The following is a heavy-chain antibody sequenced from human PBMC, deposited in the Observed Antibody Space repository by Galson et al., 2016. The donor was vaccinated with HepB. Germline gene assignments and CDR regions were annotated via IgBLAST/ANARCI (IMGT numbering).Heavy chain of an antibody. CDR2: ISGSGANT. CDR1: GFTFSSYA. D-gene: IGHD6-13*01. CDR3: ARYSDSWPPFDY. V-gene: IGHV3-23*01. Sequence: SLRLSCAASGFTFSSYAMTWVRQAPGKGLEWVSGISGSGANTYYANAVKVRFTISRDNSNNTLYLQVNSLRAEDTALYFCARYSDSWPPFDYWGQGSLVTVSS. J-gene: IGHJ4*02.